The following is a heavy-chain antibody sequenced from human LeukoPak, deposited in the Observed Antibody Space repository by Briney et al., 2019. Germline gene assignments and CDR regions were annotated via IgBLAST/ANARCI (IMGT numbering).Heavy chain of an antibody. D-gene: IGHD3-16*01. CDR3: MSYAGRSDDY. V-gene: IGHV3-21*01. Sequence: SGGSLRLSCAASGFTFSRYSMNWVRQAPGKGLEWVSYISSSSSYRYYADSVKGRCTISRDNAKNSLHLQMNSLRAEDTAVYYCMSYAGRSDDYWGQGTLVTVSS. J-gene: IGHJ4*02. CDR2: ISSSSSYR. CDR1: GFTFSRYS.